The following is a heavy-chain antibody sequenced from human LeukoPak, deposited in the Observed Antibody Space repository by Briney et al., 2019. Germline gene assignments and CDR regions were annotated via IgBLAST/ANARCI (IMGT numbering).Heavy chain of an antibody. CDR2: IRGSGGST. D-gene: IGHD6-13*01. V-gene: IGHV3-23*01. CDR1: GFTFSSYA. Sequence: GGSLRLSCAASGFTFSSYAMSWVRQAPGKGLEWVAAIRGSGGSTYYADSVKGRFTISRDNSKNTLYLQMDSLRAEDTAVYYCAKALYPAAGTSFGYFDYWGQGTLVTVSS. CDR3: AKALYPAAGTSFGYFDY. J-gene: IGHJ4*02.